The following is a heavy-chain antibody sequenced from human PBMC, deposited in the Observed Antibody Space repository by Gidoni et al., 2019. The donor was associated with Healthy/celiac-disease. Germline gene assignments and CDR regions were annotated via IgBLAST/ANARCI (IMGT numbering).Heavy chain of an antibody. CDR2: IYWDDAK. J-gene: IGHJ5*02. CDR3: AHLLYNGPPPWFDP. V-gene: IGHV2-5*02. D-gene: IGHD1-20*01. Sequence: QITLKESGPTLVKPTQTLTLTCTFSGFSLSTSGVGVGWIRQPPGKALEWLALIYWDDAKRYSPSLKSRLTITKDTSKNQVVLTMTNMDPVDTATYYCAHLLYNGPPPWFDPWGQGTLVTVSS. CDR1: GFSLSTSGVG.